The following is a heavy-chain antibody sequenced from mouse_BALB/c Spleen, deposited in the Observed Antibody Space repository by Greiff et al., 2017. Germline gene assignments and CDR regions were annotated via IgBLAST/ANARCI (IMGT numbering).Heavy chain of an antibody. Sequence: EVMLVESGGGLVQPGGSLRLSCATSGFTFTDYYMSWVRQPPGKALEWLGFIRNKANGYTTEYSASVKGRFTISRDNSQSILYLQMNTLRAEDSATYYCARAGYYYGSSSLAYWGQGTLVTVSA. V-gene: IGHV7-3*02. CDR3: ARAGYYYGSSSLAY. D-gene: IGHD1-1*01. CDR1: GFTFTDYY. CDR2: IRNKANGYTT. J-gene: IGHJ3*01.